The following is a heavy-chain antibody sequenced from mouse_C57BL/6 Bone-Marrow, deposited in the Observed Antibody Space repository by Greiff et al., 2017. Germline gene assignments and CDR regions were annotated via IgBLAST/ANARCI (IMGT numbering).Heavy chain of an antibody. CDR2: LRSKSNNYAT. CDR1: GFSFNTYA. CDR3: VRSYYYGSSYGVDY. Sequence: EVMLVESGGGLVQPKGSLKLSCAASGFSFNTYAMNWVRQAPGKGLEWVARLRSKSNNYATYYADSVKDRFTLSRDDSEIMLYLQMNNLKTEDTAMYYCVRSYYYGSSYGVDYWGQGTSVTVS. D-gene: IGHD1-1*01. V-gene: IGHV10-1*01. J-gene: IGHJ4*01.